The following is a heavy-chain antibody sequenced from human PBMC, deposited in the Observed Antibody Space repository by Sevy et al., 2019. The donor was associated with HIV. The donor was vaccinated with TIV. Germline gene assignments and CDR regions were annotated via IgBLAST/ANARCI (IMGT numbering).Heavy chain of an antibody. D-gene: IGHD4-17*01. V-gene: IGHV1-2*06. CDR2: INPNSGGT. Sequence: ASVKVSCKASGYTFTGYYMHWVRQAPGQGLEWMGRINPNSGGTNYAQMFRGRVTMTRDTSISTAYMELSRLRSDDTAVYYCARDREVTSYYYYSMDVWGQGTTVTVSS. J-gene: IGHJ6*02. CDR1: GYTFTGYY. CDR3: ARDREVTSYYYYSMDV.